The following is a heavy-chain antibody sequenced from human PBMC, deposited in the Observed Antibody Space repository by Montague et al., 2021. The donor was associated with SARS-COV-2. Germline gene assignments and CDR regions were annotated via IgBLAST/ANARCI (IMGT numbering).Heavy chain of an antibody. CDR3: ARTYGGNSFCDS. Sequence: VKPTQSLTLTCTFSGFSLSATGMCVNWIRQPPGKALEWLARIDWDDEKDYSTSLRTRLNISKDTSKNQVVLTLTNMDPVDTATYYCARTYGGNSFCDSWGQGALVTVSS. D-gene: IGHD4-23*01. CDR1: GFSLSATGMC. J-gene: IGHJ4*02. V-gene: IGHV2-70*11. CDR2: IDWDDEK.